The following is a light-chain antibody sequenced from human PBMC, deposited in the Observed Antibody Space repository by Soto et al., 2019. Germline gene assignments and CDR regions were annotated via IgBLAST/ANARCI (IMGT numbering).Light chain of an antibody. Sequence: QPVLTQSPSASASLGASVKLTCTLSSGHSSYAIAWHQQQPEKGPRYLMKVNSDGSHSKGDGIPDRFSGSSSGAERYLTISSLQSEDGADYYCQTWGTGPRVFGGGTKLTVL. CDR3: QTWGTGPRV. J-gene: IGLJ3*02. CDR1: SGHSSYA. V-gene: IGLV4-69*01. CDR2: VNSDGSH.